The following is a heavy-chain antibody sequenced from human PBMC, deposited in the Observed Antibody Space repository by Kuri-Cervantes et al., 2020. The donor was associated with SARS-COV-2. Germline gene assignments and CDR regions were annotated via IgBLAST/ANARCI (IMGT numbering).Heavy chain of an antibody. Sequence: LTCAASGFTFSNYDMNWVRQAPGKGLEGVSYISSSSRTMYNADSVKGRFTISRDNAKNSLYLQMNSLRDEDTAVYYCAREGVTGTTYYYYYGMDVWGQGTTVTVSS. CDR2: ISSSSRTM. D-gene: IGHD1-7*01. J-gene: IGHJ6*02. V-gene: IGHV3-48*02. CDR1: GFTFSNYD. CDR3: AREGVTGTTYYYYYGMDV.